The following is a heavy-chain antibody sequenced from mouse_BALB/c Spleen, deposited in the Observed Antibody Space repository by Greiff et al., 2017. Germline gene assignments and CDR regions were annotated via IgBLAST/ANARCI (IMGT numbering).Heavy chain of an antibody. V-gene: IGHV2-9*02. D-gene: IGHD3-2*01. Sequence: QVQLKESGPGLVAPSQSLSITCTVSGFSLTSYGVHWVRQPPGKGLEWLGVIWAGGSTNYNSALMSRLSISKDNSKSQVFLKMNSLQTDDTAMYYCATLDSSGSGWFAYWGQGTLVTVSA. J-gene: IGHJ3*01. CDR1: GFSLTSYG. CDR3: ATLDSSGSGWFAY. CDR2: IWAGGST.